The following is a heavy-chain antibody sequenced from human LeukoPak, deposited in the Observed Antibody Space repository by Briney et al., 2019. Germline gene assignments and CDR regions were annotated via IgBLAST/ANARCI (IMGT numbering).Heavy chain of an antibody. CDR1: GFTFSSYW. D-gene: IGHD3-16*01. CDR3: ARGGGLDV. Sequence: GGSLRLSCAASGFTFSSYWMNWARQAPGKGLEWVASINNNGNVNYYVDSVKGRFAISRDNAKNSLYLQMSNLRAEDTAVYFCARGGGLDVWGQGATVTVSS. CDR2: INNNGNVN. V-gene: IGHV3-7*03. J-gene: IGHJ6*02.